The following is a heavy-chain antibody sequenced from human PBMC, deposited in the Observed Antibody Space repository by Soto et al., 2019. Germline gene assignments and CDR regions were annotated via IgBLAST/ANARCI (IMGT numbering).Heavy chain of an antibody. CDR3: ARVQLFAFEI. V-gene: IGHV4-30-4*01. CDR2: IYYSGST. J-gene: IGHJ3*02. Sequence: SETLSLTCTVSGGSISSSDYYWSWIRQPPGKGLEWIGYIYYSGSTYYNPSLKSRVTISLDTSKNQFSLKLSSVTAADTAVYYCARVQLFAFEIWGQGTMVTVSS. D-gene: IGHD4-4*01. CDR1: GGSISSSDYY.